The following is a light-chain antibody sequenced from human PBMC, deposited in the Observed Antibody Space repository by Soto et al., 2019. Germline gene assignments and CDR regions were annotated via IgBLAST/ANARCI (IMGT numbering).Light chain of an antibody. V-gene: IGLV2-14*01. CDR1: SSDVGGYNY. J-gene: IGLJ2*01. CDR3: SSYTSSSPHVV. CDR2: EVN. Sequence: QSALTQPASVSGSPGQSITISCTGTSSDVGGYNYVSWYQQHPGKAPKLMIYEVNNRPSGVSNRFSGSKSGNTASLTISGLQAEDEADFYCSSYTSSSPHVVFGGGTKLTVL.